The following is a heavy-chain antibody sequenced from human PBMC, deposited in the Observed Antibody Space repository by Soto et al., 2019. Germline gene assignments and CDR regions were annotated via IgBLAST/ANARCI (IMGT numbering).Heavy chain of an antibody. CDR2: IYYSGSA. D-gene: IGHD6-13*01. J-gene: IGHJ4*02. Sequence: SETLSLTCIVSGGSISSGDYYWSWIRQHLGKGLEWIGYIYYSGSAYYNPSLKSRVTMSVDTSKNQFSLKLSSVTAADTAIYFCARDVSSKWHYFDYWGQGTLVTVSS. CDR1: GGSISSGDYY. CDR3: ARDVSSKWHYFDY. V-gene: IGHV4-31*03.